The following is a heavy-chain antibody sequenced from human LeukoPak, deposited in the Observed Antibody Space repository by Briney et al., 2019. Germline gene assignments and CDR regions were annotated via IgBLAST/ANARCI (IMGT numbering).Heavy chain of an antibody. V-gene: IGHV1-3*01. J-gene: IGHJ4*02. CDR1: GYIFTSYA. D-gene: IGHD6-19*01. CDR3: ARVQYSSGRGELDY. Sequence: ASVKVSCQACGYIFTSYAMHWVRPPAAQRLEWMGWINSGNGNTKYSQKFQGRVTITRDTSASTAYMELSSLRSEDTAVYYCARVQYSSGRGELDYWGQGTLVTVSS. CDR2: INSGNGNT.